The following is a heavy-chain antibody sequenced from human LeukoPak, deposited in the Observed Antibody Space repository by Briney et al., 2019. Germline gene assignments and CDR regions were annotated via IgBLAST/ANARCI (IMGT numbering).Heavy chain of an antibody. V-gene: IGHV4-34*01. CDR3: ARRKRFGELWSFDY. J-gene: IGHJ4*02. CDR1: GGSFSGYY. D-gene: IGHD3-10*01. Sequence: SETLSLTCAVYGGSFSGYYWSWIRQPPGKGLEWIGEINHSGSTNYNPSLKSRVTISVDTSKNQFSLKLSSVTAADTAVYYCARRKRFGELWSFDYWGQGTLVTVSS. CDR2: INHSGST.